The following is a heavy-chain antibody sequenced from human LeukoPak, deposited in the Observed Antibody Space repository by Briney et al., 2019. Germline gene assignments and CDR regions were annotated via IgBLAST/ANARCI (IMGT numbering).Heavy chain of an antibody. CDR2: ISSSGSII. V-gene: IGHV3-11*04. D-gene: IGHD3-22*01. J-gene: IGHJ4*02. Sequence: GSLRLSWAGSGFTLQYFLITLVRQAPGKGLEWVSYISSSGSIIYYADSVKGRFIISRDNAKNSLYLQMNSLRAEDTAVYFCARVGYDSSGRFDYWGQGTLVTVSS. CDR3: ARVGYDSSGRFDY. CDR1: GFTLQYFL.